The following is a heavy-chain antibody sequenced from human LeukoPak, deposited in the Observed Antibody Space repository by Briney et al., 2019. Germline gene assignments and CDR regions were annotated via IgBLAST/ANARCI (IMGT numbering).Heavy chain of an antibody. CDR2: ITSSGNYI. J-gene: IGHJ4*02. CDR1: GFTFSRYN. D-gene: IGHD3-10*01. CDR3: TRYQYGGILSDF. V-gene: IGHV3-21*01. Sequence: KPGGSLRLSCAASGFTFSRYNMNWIRQAPGKRLEWVSFITSSGNYIFYADSVKGRFTISRDNPKNSLYLQMNSLRAEDTAVYYCTRYQYGGILSDFWGQGTLVTVSS.